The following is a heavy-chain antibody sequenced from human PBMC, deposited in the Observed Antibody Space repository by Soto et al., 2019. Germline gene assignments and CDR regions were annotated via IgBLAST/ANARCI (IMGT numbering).Heavy chain of an antibody. CDR2: IIYNGST. D-gene: IGHD5-18*01. CDR1: GGSISNHY. CDR3: AGDTYGLDY. J-gene: IGHJ4*02. Sequence: QVQLQESGPGLVKPSETLSLTCTVSGGSISNHYWNWNRQPPGRGLEWIGNIIYNGSTNYNPSLQSRVTISVDTSMNQFSLKLSSVTAADTAVYYCAGDTYGLDYWGQGTLVSVSS. V-gene: IGHV4-59*11.